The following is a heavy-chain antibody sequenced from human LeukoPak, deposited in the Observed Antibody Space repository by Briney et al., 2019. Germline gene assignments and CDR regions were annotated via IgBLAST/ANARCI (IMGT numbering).Heavy chain of an antibody. Sequence: ASVKVSCKASGYTFNTYGISWVRQAPGQGLEWMGWISTYNGDVNYVQNLQGRATMTTDTSTSTAYMELMSLRSDDTAVYYCLRDAQRPRLTPDYWGQGTLVTVSS. CDR2: ISTYNGDV. D-gene: IGHD6-25*01. J-gene: IGHJ4*02. V-gene: IGHV1-18*01. CDR1: GYTFNTYG. CDR3: LRDAQRPRLTPDY.